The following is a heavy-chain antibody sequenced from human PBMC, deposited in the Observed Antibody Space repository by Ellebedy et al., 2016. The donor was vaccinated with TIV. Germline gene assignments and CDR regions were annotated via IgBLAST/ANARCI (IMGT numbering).Heavy chain of an antibody. CDR1: GGSFSGYY. CDR3: ARKDTAMVPFDY. Sequence: SETLSLXCAVYGGSFSGYYWSWIRQPPGKGLEWIGEINHSGSTNYNPSLKSRVTISVDTSKNQFSLKLSSVTAADTAVYYCARKDTAMVPFDYWGQGTLVTVSS. D-gene: IGHD5-18*01. J-gene: IGHJ4*02. CDR2: INHSGST. V-gene: IGHV4-34*01.